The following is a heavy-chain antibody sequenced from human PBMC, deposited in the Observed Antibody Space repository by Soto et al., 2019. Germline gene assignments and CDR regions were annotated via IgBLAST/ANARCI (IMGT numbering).Heavy chain of an antibody. Sequence: GGSLRLSCATSGFTFSSYPIHWVRQAPGKGPVWVSRITEDGSGTTYADSVKGRFTVTRDNAKNTMYLQMSGLGAEDTAVYHCVRGTDGWRGMDYWGQGTLVTVSS. D-gene: IGHD6-19*01. V-gene: IGHV3-74*01. CDR2: ITEDGSGT. CDR3: VRGTDGWRGMDY. J-gene: IGHJ4*02. CDR1: GFTFSSYP.